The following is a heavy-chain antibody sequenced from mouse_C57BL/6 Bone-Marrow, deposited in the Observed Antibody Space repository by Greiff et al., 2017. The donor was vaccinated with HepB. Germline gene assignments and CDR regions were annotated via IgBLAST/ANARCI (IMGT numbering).Heavy chain of an antibody. V-gene: IGHV1-64*01. CDR2: IHPNSGST. J-gene: IGHJ4*01. Sequence: VQLQQSGAELVKPGASVKLSCKASGYTFTSYWMHWVKQRPGQGLEWIGMIHPNSGSTNYNEKFKSKATLTVDKSSSTAYMQLSSLTSEDSAVYYCARPPSYYYGSSSYAMDYWGQGTSVTVSS. CDR3: ARPPSYYYGSSSYAMDY. CDR1: GYTFTSYW. D-gene: IGHD1-1*01.